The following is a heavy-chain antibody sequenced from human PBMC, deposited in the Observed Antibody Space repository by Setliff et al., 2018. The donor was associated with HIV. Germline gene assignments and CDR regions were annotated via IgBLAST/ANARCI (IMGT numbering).Heavy chain of an antibody. CDR2: IKQDGSEK. J-gene: IGHJ3*02. CDR3: TRNRNYAFDI. Sequence: GSPRLSCATSGFSFANYWMDWVRQAPGKGLEWVATIKQDGSEKNYVDSVKGRFTISRDNAKNSLYLQMNSLKTEDTAVYYCTRNRNYAFDIWGQGTMVTVSS. V-gene: IGHV3-7*03. CDR1: GFSFANYW.